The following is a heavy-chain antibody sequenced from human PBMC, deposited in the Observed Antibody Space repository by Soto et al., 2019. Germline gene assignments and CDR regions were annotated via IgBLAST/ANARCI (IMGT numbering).Heavy chain of an antibody. Sequence: EVQLVESGGGLVQPGGSLRLSCAASGFTFSSYSMNWVRQAPGKGLEWVSYISSSSSSIYYADSVKGRFTISRDNAKNSLYLQMNSLTDEDTAVYYCARDYEYSSGYYKGFDYWGQATLVTVSS. D-gene: IGHD3-3*01. CDR3: ARDYEYSSGYYKGFDY. V-gene: IGHV3-48*02. CDR2: ISSSSSSI. J-gene: IGHJ4*02. CDR1: GFTFSSYS.